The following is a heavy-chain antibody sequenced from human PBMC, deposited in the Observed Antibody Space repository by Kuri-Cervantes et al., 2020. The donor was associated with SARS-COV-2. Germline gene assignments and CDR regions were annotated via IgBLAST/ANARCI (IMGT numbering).Heavy chain of an antibody. J-gene: IGHJ6*03. D-gene: IGHD3-3*01. V-gene: IGHV3-11*04. CDR2: ISSSGSTI. CDR1: GFTFSDYY. Sequence: GGSLRLSCAASGFTFSDYYMSWIRQAPGKGLEWVSYISSSGSTIYYADSVKGRFTISRDNAKNSLYLQMNSLRAEDTAVYYCARGFRNYDLWSGYRPNYYYYYMDVWGKGTTVTVSS. CDR3: ARGFRNYDLWSGYRPNYYYYYMDV.